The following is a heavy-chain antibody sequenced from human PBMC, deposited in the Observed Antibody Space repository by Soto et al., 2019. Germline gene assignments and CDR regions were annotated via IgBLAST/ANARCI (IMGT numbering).Heavy chain of an antibody. CDR2: ISSSSSYI. D-gene: IGHD2-21*02. CDR1: GFTFSSYS. Sequence: GGSRLSCAASGFTFSSYSMNWVRQAPGKGLEWVSSISSSSSYIYYADSVKGRFTISRDNAKNSLYLQMNSLRAEDTAVYYCARDFPLAYCGGDCYPGYFQHWGQGTLVTVSS. V-gene: IGHV3-21*01. J-gene: IGHJ1*01. CDR3: ARDFPLAYCGGDCYPGYFQH.